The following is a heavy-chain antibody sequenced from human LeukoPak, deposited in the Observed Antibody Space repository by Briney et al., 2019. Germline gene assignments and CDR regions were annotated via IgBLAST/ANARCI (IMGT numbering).Heavy chain of an antibody. Sequence: PSETLSLTCTVSGGSISSFYWSWIRRPPGKGLEWIGYIYYTGSTNYNSSLKSRVTISVDTSKNQFSLNLSSVTAADTAMYYCARDRPNVDSTGYYSRHDAFDIWGQGTIVTVSS. D-gene: IGHD3-22*01. V-gene: IGHV4-59*01. CDR1: GGSISSFY. CDR3: ARDRPNVDSTGYYSRHDAFDI. J-gene: IGHJ3*02. CDR2: IYYTGST.